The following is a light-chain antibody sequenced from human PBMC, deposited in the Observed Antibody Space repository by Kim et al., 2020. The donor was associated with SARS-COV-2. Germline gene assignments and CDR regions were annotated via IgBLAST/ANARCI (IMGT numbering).Light chain of an antibody. J-gene: IGLJ1*01. CDR3: SSYTSSNTVRYD. Sequence: QSALIQPASVSGSPGQSITISCTGTSSDVGDYNSVSWYQQHPGKAPKLMIFDVSHRPSGIPNRFSAFKSGNTASLTISGLQAEDEADYYCSSYTSSNTVRYDFGAGTKVTVL. V-gene: IGLV2-14*03. CDR2: DVS. CDR1: SSDVGDYNS.